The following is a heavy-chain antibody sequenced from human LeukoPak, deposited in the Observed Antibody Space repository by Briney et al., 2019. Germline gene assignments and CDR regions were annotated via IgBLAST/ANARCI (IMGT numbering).Heavy chain of an antibody. CDR2: IYHSGST. Sequence: SKTLSLTCTVSGGSISSSSYYWGWIRQPPGKGLEWIGYIYHSGSTKYNPSLKSRVTISVDTSKNQFSLKLSSVTAADTAVYYCARDGYSGNDGLWGQGTLVTVSS. J-gene: IGHJ4*02. CDR1: GGSISSSSYY. CDR3: ARDGYSGNDGL. V-gene: IGHV4-61*01. D-gene: IGHD5-12*01.